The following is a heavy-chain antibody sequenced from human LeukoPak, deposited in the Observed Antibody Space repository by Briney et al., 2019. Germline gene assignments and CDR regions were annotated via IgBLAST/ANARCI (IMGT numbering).Heavy chain of an antibody. D-gene: IGHD5-18*01. V-gene: IGHV3-48*03. CDR1: GFTFSSYE. J-gene: IGHJ6*04. CDR2: ISSSGSTI. CDR3: ARDWGGYSYGLDV. Sequence: GGSLRLSCAASGFTFSSYEMNWVRQAPGRGLEWVSYISSSGSTIYYADSVKGRFTISRDNAKNSLYLQMNSLRAEDTAVYYCARDWGGYSYGLDVWGKGTTVTVSS.